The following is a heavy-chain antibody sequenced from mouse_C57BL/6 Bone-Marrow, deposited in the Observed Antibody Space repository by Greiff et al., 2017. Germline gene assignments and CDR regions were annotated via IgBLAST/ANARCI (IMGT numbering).Heavy chain of an antibody. Sequence: VQLKESGAELVRPGASVKLSCTASGFNLKDDYMHWVKQRPEQGLEWIGWIVPENGDTEYASKVPGKATITADTSSNTAYLQLSGLTSEDTAVYYCTTWGSYWGQGTLVTVSA. J-gene: IGHJ3*01. CDR1: GFNLKDDY. CDR2: IVPENGDT. V-gene: IGHV14-4*01. CDR3: TTWGSY.